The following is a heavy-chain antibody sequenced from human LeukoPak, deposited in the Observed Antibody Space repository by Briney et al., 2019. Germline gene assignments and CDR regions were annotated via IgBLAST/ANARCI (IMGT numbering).Heavy chain of an antibody. CDR2: ISDSGSTI. V-gene: IGHV3-11*01. D-gene: IGHD3-10*01. J-gene: IGHJ4*02. Sequence: GGSLRLSCAASEFVFSDYYMSWIRQAPGKGLEWVSYISDSGSTIYYADSVKGRFTISRDNVKNSLYLQMNGLRAEDTAVYYCAREMEGYYGSGTFFDLWGQGNMVTVSS. CDR3: AREMEGYYGSGTFFDL. CDR1: EFVFSDYY.